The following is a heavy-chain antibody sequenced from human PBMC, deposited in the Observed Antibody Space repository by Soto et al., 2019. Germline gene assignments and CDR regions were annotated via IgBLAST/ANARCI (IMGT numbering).Heavy chain of an antibody. CDR3: ARDTKDYHSWFDP. CDR1: GFTFSSYS. D-gene: IGHD4-17*01. V-gene: IGHV3-21*01. Sequence: GGSLRLSCAASGFTFSSYSMNWVRQAPGKGLEWVSSISSSSSYIYYADSVKGRFTISRDNAKNSLYLQMNSLRAEDTAVYYCARDTKDYHSWFDPWGQGTLVTVSS. CDR2: ISSSSSYI. J-gene: IGHJ5*02.